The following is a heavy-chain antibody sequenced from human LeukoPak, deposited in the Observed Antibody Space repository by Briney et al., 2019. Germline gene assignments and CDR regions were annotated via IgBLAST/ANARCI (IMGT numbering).Heavy chain of an antibody. Sequence: SETLSFTCAVYGGSFSGYYWSWIRQPPGKGLEWIGEINHSGSTNYNPSLKSRVTISVDMSKNQFSLKLSSVTAADTAVYYCARLVSVSGIDYWGQGTLVTVSS. CDR2: INHSGST. V-gene: IGHV4-34*01. D-gene: IGHD5/OR15-5a*01. J-gene: IGHJ4*02. CDR3: ARLVSVSGIDY. CDR1: GGSFSGYY.